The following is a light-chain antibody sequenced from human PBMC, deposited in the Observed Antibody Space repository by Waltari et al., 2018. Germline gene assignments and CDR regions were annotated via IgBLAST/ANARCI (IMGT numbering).Light chain of an antibody. Sequence: EVVLTQSPGTLSLSPGERAILSCRASQSISSNYLSWYQQKPGQAPRLLIYVASSRAPGIPDRFSGGGSGTDFTLTISRLEPEDFAMYYCQQYSSSPQTFGQGTKVEIK. CDR1: QSISSNY. CDR3: QQYSSSPQT. V-gene: IGKV3-20*01. J-gene: IGKJ1*01. CDR2: VAS.